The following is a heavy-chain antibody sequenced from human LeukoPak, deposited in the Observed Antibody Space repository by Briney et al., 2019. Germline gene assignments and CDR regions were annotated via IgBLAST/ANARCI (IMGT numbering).Heavy chain of an antibody. D-gene: IGHD4/OR15-4a*01. V-gene: IGHV4-34*01. CDR2: INHSGST. CDR3: ARGGASFDY. CDR1: GFTFSSYW. Sequence: GSLRLSCAASGFTFSSYWMSWVRQAPGKGLEWIGEINHSGSTNYNPSLKSRVTISVDTSKNQFSLKLCSVTAADTAVYYCARGGASFDYWGQGTLVTVSS. J-gene: IGHJ4*02.